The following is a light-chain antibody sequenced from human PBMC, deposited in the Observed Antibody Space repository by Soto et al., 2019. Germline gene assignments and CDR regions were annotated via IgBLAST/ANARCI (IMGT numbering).Light chain of an antibody. CDR3: QHYNNWPYT. J-gene: IGKJ2*01. Sequence: EIMMTQSPATLSVSPGERATLSCRASQSVGSNLAWYQQKPGQAPRLLIYGASTRATGFPARFSGSGSGTEFTLTISSLQSEDFAAYYCQHYNNWPYTFGQGTKLEIK. CDR1: QSVGSN. CDR2: GAS. V-gene: IGKV3-15*01.